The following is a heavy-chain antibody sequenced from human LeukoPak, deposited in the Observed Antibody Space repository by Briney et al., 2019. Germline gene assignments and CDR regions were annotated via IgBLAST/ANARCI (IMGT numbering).Heavy chain of an antibody. J-gene: IGHJ4*02. CDR3: ARDQDIVVVPAAILDC. CDR2: ISYDGSNK. D-gene: IGHD2-2*01. CDR1: GFTFSSYA. V-gene: IGHV3-30-3*01. Sequence: PGGSLRLSCAASGFTFSSYAMHWVRQAPGKGLEWVAVISYDGSNKYYADSVKGRFTISRDNSKNTLYLQMNSLRAEDTAVYYCARDQDIVVVPAAILDCWGQGTLVTVSS.